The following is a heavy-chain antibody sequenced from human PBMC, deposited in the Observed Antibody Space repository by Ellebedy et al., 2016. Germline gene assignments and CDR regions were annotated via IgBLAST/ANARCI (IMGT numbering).Heavy chain of an antibody. CDR1: GFTFSSYA. J-gene: IGHJ6*03. CDR2: ISYDGSNK. V-gene: IGHV3-30-3*01. Sequence: GESLNISXAASGFTFSSYAMHWVRQAPGKGLEWVAVISYDGSNKYYADSVKGRFTISRDNSKNTLYLQMNSLRAEDTAVYYCAKAGIAAAGRSYYYYMDVWGKGTTVTVSS. D-gene: IGHD6-13*01. CDR3: AKAGIAAAGRSYYYYMDV.